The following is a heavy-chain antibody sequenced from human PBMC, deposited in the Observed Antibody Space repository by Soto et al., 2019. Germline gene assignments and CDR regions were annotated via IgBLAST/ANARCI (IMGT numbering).Heavy chain of an antibody. CDR2: IYYSGST. CDR3: ARRITMVRGVIMIAFDY. J-gene: IGHJ4*01. D-gene: IGHD3-10*01. Sequence: QLLESGPGLVTPSETLSLTCTVSGGSISSSSYYWGWIRQPPGKGLEWIGSIYYSGSTYYNPSLKSRVTISVDTSKNQYSLKLSSLTAAVTAVYYCARRITMVRGVIMIAFDYWGHGTLVTVSS. V-gene: IGHV4-39*01. CDR1: GGSISSSSYY.